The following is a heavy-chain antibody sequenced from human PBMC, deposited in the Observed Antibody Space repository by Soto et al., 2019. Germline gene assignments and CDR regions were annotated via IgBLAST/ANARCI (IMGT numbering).Heavy chain of an antibody. Sequence: GASVKVSCKASGYTFTSYGISWVRQAPGQGLEWMGWISAYNGNTNYAQKLQGRVTMTPDTSTSTAYMELRSLRSDDTAVYYCARDRPKGALWFGETILPPYYYYYGMDVWGQGTTVTVS. V-gene: IGHV1-18*04. J-gene: IGHJ6*02. CDR1: GYTFTSYG. CDR3: ARDRPKGALWFGETILPPYYYYYGMDV. CDR2: ISAYNGNT. D-gene: IGHD3-10*01.